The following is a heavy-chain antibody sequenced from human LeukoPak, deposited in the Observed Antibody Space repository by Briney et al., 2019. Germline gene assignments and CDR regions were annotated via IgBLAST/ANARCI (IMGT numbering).Heavy chain of an antibody. CDR3: ARGGGSSGWYGAHGAFDI. CDR2: IYSGGST. V-gene: IGHV3-66*02. Sequence: GGSLRLSCAASGFTVSSNYMSCVRQAPGKGLEWVSVIYSGGSTYYADSVKGRFTISRDNSKNTLYLQMNCLRGEDTAVYDCARGGGSSGWYGAHGAFDIWGQGTMVTVSS. D-gene: IGHD6-19*01. CDR1: GFTVSSNY. J-gene: IGHJ3*02.